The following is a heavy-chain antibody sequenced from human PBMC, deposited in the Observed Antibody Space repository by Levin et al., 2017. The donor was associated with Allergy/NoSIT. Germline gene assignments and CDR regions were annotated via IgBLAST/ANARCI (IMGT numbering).Heavy chain of an antibody. CDR2: INSGGSST. Sequence: GESLKISCAASGFTFSNYWMHWVRQAPGKGLVWVSRINSGGSSTSYADSVKGRFTISRDNAKNTLYLQMNSLRAEDTAVYYCATYLAAAGIYWYFDLWGRGTLVTVSS. V-gene: IGHV3-74*01. D-gene: IGHD6-13*01. J-gene: IGHJ2*01. CDR1: GFTFSNYW. CDR3: ATYLAAAGIYWYFDL.